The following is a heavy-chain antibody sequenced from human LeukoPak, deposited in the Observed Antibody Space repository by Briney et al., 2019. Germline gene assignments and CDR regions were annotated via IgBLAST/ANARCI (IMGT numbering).Heavy chain of an antibody. CDR3: ARENWTNDF. CDR1: GFTFTTYY. D-gene: IGHD1/OR15-1a*01. Sequence: GGSLRLSXAASGFTFTTYYMSWVRQAPGKGLEWVANINQDGGTKYYVDSVKGRFTISRDNAISSVFLQMNSLRAEDTAVYYCARENWTNDFWGQGTLVTVSS. J-gene: IGHJ4*02. V-gene: IGHV3-7*01. CDR2: INQDGGTK.